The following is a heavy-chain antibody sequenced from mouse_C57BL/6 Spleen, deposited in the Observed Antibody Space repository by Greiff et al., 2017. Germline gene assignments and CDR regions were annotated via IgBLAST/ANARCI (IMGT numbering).Heavy chain of an antibody. J-gene: IGHJ2*01. D-gene: IGHD2-2*01. CDR1: GYTFTSYW. CDR2: IYPGSGST. Sequence: VQLQQPGAELVKPGASVKMSCKASGYTFTSYWITWVKQRPGQGLEWIGDIYPGSGSTNYNEKFKSKATLTVDTSSSTAYMQLSSLTSEDSAVYYCARWVGVTAYYFDYWGQGTTLTVSS. V-gene: IGHV1-55*01. CDR3: ARWVGVTAYYFDY.